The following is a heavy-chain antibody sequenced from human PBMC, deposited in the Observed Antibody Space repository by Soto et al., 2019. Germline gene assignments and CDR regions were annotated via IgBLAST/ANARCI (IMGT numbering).Heavy chain of an antibody. CDR3: ARAASSGWYEADYFDC. J-gene: IGHJ4*02. CDR2: ISPSSTYI. CDR1: GFTFNTYS. Sequence: PGASLRLSCAPSGFTFNTYSMNWVRQAPGKGLEWVSSISPSSTYIYYADSVKGRFTVSRDNANKSLYLQMNSLRAEDTGVYYCARAASSGWYEADYFDCWGQGT. V-gene: IGHV3-21*01. D-gene: IGHD6-19*01.